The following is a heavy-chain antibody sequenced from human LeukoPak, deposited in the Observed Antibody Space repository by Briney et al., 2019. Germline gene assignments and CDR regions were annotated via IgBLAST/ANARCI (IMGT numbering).Heavy chain of an antibody. J-gene: IGHJ4*02. Sequence: GGSLRLSCAASGFTFNNYVMHWVRQAPGKGLEWVAAVWSDGTNKFYLDSVKGRFTISRDTSTNMLHLQLNSLRAEDTAVYYCAKGRPGFYGLFDYWGQGTLVTVSS. CDR1: GFTFNNYV. CDR3: AKGRPGFYGLFDY. V-gene: IGHV3-33*06. D-gene: IGHD3-22*01. CDR2: VWSDGTNK.